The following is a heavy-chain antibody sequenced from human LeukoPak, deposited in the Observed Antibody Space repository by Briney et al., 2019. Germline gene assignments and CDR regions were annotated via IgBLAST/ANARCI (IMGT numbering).Heavy chain of an antibody. J-gene: IGHJ4*02. CDR1: GYSISSGYY. CDR3: ARGGSSWYRFDY. D-gene: IGHD6-13*01. V-gene: IGHV4-38-2*02. Sequence: SETLSLTCTVSGYSISSGYYWGWIRQPPGKGLEWIGYIYHSGSTYYNPSLKSRVTISVDRSKNQFSLKLSSVTAADTAVYYCARGGSSWYRFDYWGQGTLVTVSS. CDR2: IYHSGST.